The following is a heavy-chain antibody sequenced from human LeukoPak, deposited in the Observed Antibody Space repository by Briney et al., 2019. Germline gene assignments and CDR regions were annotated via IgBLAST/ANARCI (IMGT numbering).Heavy chain of an antibody. D-gene: IGHD4-23*01. CDR1: AGTFSSYA. CDR2: IIPIFGTA. J-gene: IGHJ6*03. V-gene: IGHV1-69*05. CDR3: ARGGGNWADYYYYYMDV. Sequence: ASVKVSCKASAGTFSSYALSWVRQAPGQGLEWMGGIIPIFGTANYAQKFQGRVTITTDESTSTAYMELSSLRSEDTAVYYCARGGGNWADYYYYYMDVWGKGTTVTVSS.